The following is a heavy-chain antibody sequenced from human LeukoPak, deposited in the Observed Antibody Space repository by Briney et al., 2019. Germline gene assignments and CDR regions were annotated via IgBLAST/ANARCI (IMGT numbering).Heavy chain of an antibody. V-gene: IGHV4-59*01. CDR2: IYYTGRT. J-gene: IGHJ6*02. CDR1: GDSISSYY. Sequence: PSETLSLTCSLSGDSISSYYWNWIRQPPGKGLEWIGYIYYTGRTNYNPSLKSRVTISVDMSKNQFSLKLNSVTAADRAVYYCARSPDYWSGHMDVWGRGTTVTVSS. CDR3: ARSPDYWSGHMDV. D-gene: IGHD3-3*01.